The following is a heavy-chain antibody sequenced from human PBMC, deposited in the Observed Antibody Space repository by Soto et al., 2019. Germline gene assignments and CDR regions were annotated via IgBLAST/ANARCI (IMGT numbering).Heavy chain of an antibody. CDR1: GYIFNDYY. CDR3: SKDNYNYSGMDV. CDR2: INPYNGGA. Sequence: ASVKVSCKASGYIFNDYYIHWVRQAPGQGLEWMGWINPYNGGANFAQEFQGRVTMTRDTSLSIVYMEVTRPPYDDTAVYYCSKDNYNYSGMDVWGQGTTVTVSS. J-gene: IGHJ6*02. V-gene: IGHV1-2*02.